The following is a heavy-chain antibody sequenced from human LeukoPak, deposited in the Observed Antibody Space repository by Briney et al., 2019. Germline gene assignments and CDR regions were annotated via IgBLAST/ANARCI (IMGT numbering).Heavy chain of an antibody. J-gene: IGHJ4*02. CDR3: ARTPLITRGLILYYFDY. Sequence: SSETLSLTWTVAGGPISSSSYYWGWIRQPPGKGLEWIGSIYYSGSTYYNPSLKSRVTISVDTSKNQFSQKLSSVTAADTAVYYCARTPLITRGLILYYFDYWGQGTLVTVSS. V-gene: IGHV4-39*01. CDR2: IYYSGST. D-gene: IGHD3-16*01. CDR1: GGPISSSSYY.